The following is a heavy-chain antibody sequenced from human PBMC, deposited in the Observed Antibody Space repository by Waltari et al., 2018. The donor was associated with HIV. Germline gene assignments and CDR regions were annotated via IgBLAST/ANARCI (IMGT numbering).Heavy chain of an antibody. CDR1: GGASDTFA. V-gene: IGHV1-69*19. CDR3: AKSDFTELVRGQKAFDV. D-gene: IGHD1-26*01. CDR2: TAPFFGV. J-gene: IGHJ3*01. Sequence: QAQLVQSGAETKKPGSSVTVSCKASGGASDTFAFTWVRQAPGQGLEWLGGTAPFFGVIYAQDFNGRVTITSNPSTRTVFLELGGLRPDDTAVYFCAKSDFTELVRGQKAFDVWGQGT.